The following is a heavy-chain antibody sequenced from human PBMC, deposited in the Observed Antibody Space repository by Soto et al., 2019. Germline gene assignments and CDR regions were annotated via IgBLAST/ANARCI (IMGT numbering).Heavy chain of an antibody. CDR1: GGSISSGGYY. D-gene: IGHD2-2*01. J-gene: IGHJ4*02. CDR3: ARDAVVVPAANTYYFDY. Sequence: SETLSLTCTVSGGSISSGGYYWSWIRQHPGKGLEWIGYIYYSGSTYYNKSLKSRVTISVDTSKNQFSLKLSSVTAADTAVYYFARDAVVVPAANTYYFDYWGQGTLVTVSS. CDR2: IYYSGST. V-gene: IGHV4-31*03.